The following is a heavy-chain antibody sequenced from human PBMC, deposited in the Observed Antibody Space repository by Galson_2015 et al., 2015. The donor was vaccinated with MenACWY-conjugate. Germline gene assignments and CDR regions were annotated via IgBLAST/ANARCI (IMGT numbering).Heavy chain of an antibody. D-gene: IGHD2-21*01. CDR3: TTPKPDSWGGLLFHFYMDV. Sequence: SLRLSCAGSAFTFSNAYMSWVRQAPGKGLEWVGRIKSQTDGRKIDYAAPVKGRFTISRDDSKNTLYLQMNSLKIEDTAVYYCTTPKPDSWGGLLFHFYMDVWGKGTTVTVSS. CDR1: AFTFSNAY. CDR2: IKSQTDGRKI. J-gene: IGHJ6*03. V-gene: IGHV3-15*01.